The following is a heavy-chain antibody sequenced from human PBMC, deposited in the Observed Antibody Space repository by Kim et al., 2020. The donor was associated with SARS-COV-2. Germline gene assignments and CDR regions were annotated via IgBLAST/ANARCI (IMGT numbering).Heavy chain of an antibody. J-gene: IGHJ3*02. CDR3: ARLGRDAFDI. CDR2: T. Sequence: TYYNPSLKSRVTIAVDTAKNQFSLKLSSVTASYTAVYYCARLGRDAFDIGGQGTMVTVSS. V-gene: IGHV4-39*01. D-gene: IGHD1-26*01.